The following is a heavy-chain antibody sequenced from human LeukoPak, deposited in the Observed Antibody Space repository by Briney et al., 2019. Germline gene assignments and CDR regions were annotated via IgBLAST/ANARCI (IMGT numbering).Heavy chain of an antibody. CDR3: ARDSSAIMITFGGVIGRGAFDI. CDR2: IYYSGST. V-gene: IGHV4-59*01. Sequence: KPSETLSLTCTVSGGSISSYYWSWIRQPPGKGLEWIGYIYYSGSTNYNPSLKSRVTISVDTSKNQFSLKLSSVTAADTAVYYCARDSSAIMITFGGVIGRGAFDIWGQGTMVTVSS. CDR1: GGSISSYY. D-gene: IGHD3-16*02. J-gene: IGHJ3*02.